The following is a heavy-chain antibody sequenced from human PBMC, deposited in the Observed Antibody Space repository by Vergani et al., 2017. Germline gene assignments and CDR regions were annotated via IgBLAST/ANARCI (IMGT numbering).Heavy chain of an antibody. CDR3: AREIGAQILTGYYPTDDAFDI. CDR1: GFTFSSYG. D-gene: IGHD3-9*01. Sequence: QVQLVESGGGVVQPGRSLRLSCAASGFTFSSYGMHWVRQAPGKGLEWVAVIWYDGSNKYYADSVKGRFTISRDNSKNTLYLQMNSLRSEDTAVYYCAREIGAQILTGYYPTDDAFDIWGQGTMVTVSS. V-gene: IGHV3-33*01. J-gene: IGHJ3*02. CDR2: IWYDGSNK.